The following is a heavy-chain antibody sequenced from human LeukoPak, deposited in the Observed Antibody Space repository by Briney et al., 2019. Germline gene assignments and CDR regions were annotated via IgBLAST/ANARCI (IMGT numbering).Heavy chain of an antibody. CDR1: GGTFSSYA. CDR2: IIPIFGTA. Sequence: ASVKVSCKASGGTFSSYATSWARQAPGQGLEWMGRIIPIFGTANYAQKFQGRVTITTDESTSTAYMELSSLRSEDTAVYYCARDNYPIVGVVITLSYWGQGTLVTVSS. J-gene: IGHJ4*02. V-gene: IGHV1-69*05. CDR3: ARDNYPIVGVVITLSY. D-gene: IGHD3-3*01.